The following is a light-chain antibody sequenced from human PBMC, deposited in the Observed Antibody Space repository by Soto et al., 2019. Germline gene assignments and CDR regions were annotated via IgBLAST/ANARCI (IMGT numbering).Light chain of an antibody. V-gene: IGKV1-5*03. J-gene: IGKJ4*01. CDR1: QSVNLF. CDR2: KAS. CDR3: QQYNSYSPLT. Sequence: DIQMTQSPSTLSTSVGDRVTITCRASQSVNLFLAWYQQKPGKAPKLLISKASNLESGVPSRFSGSGSGTEFTLTISSLQPDDFATYYCQQYNSYSPLTFGGGTKVDNK.